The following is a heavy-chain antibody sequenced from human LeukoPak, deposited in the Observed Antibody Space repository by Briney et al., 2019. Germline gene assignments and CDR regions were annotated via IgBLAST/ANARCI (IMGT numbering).Heavy chain of an antibody. D-gene: IGHD7-27*01. CDR3: ARGPSGEYWFDP. CDR2: ISGSSTHI. Sequence: GGSLRLSCVASGYIFSKYSVNWVRQAPGKGLEWVSSISGSSTHIHYADSVKGRFTISRDNAKNLLFLQMNSLRAEDTAVYYCARGPSGEYWFDPWGQGTLVTVSS. V-gene: IGHV3-21*01. J-gene: IGHJ5*02. CDR1: GYIFSKYS.